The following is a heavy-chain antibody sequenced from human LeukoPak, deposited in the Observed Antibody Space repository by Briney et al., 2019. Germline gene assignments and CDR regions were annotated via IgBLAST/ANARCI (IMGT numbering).Heavy chain of an antibody. D-gene: IGHD7-27*01. Sequence: PGGSLRLSCAASGFTFTMSHMHWVRQAPGKGLEWVSFIRNDKSDKYYADSVKGRFTISRDNSKNTLYLQMHSLRVEDTALYYCAKDYFWGVDHWGQGTLVTVSS. V-gene: IGHV3-30*02. CDR3: AKDYFWGVDH. CDR2: IRNDKSDK. J-gene: IGHJ4*02. CDR1: GFTFTMSH.